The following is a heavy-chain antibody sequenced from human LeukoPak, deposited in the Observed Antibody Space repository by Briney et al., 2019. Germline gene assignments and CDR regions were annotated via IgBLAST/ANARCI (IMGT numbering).Heavy chain of an antibody. Sequence: GGSLRLSCAASGFTFSSYGMHWVRQAPGKGLEWVAVISYDGSNKYYADSVKGRFTISRDNSKNTLYLQMNSLRAEDTAVYYCAKEELSDGLAPHYFGMDVWGQGTTVTVSS. D-gene: IGHD1-7*01. CDR1: GFTFSSYG. CDR3: AKEELSDGLAPHYFGMDV. V-gene: IGHV3-30*18. CDR2: ISYDGSNK. J-gene: IGHJ6*02.